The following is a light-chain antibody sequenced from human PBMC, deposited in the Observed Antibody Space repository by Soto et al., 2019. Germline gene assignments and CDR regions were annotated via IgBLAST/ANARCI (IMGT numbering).Light chain of an antibody. CDR1: SSDVGGYSF. J-gene: IGLJ1*01. V-gene: IGLV2-23*01. CDR3: CSYAGSRSYV. Sequence: QSVLTQPASVSGSPGQSITISCTGTSSDVGGYSFVSWYQHHPGKAPKLMIHEGSKRPSGVSNRFSGSKSGNTASLTISGLQAEDEADYYCCSYAGSRSYVFGSGTKLTVL. CDR2: EGS.